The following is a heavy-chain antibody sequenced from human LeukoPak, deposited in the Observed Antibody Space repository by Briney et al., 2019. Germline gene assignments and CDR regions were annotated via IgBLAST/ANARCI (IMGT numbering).Heavy chain of an antibody. J-gene: IGHJ5*02. CDR3: GRGLWFVHAPGSWLDL. CDR1: GDSISSGDYS. CDR2: IFHSGNS. Sequence: PSETLSLTCAVSGDSISSGDYSWSWLRQPSGKGLEWIGYIFHSGNSYYNPSLKSRVTISVDKSKNQFSLRLTSVTAADTAVYYWGRGLWFVHAPGSWLDLWGQGTLVTVSS. D-gene: IGHD3-10*01. V-gene: IGHV4-30-2*01.